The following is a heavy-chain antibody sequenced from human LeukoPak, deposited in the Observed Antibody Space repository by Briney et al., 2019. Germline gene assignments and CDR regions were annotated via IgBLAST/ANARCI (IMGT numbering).Heavy chain of an antibody. CDR3: VSDRSDGGYAESNGYPTFDL. J-gene: IGHJ2*01. CDR1: GYALSESS. D-gene: IGHD5-24*01. Sequence: ASVKVSCKVSGYALSESSIHWVRQTPGEGFEWMGGFDPEYVETTYAQKFRGRVTMTEDTSTDTAYMELINLRSDDTAVYYCVSDRSDGGYAESNGYPTFDLWGRGTLVTVSS. V-gene: IGHV1-24*01. CDR2: FDPEYVET.